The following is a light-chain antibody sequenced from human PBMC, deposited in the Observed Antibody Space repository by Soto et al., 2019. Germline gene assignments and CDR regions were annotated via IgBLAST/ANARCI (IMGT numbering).Light chain of an antibody. J-gene: IGLJ3*02. CDR3: ATWDDSLSGWV. V-gene: IGLV1-47*02. CDR1: NSHIGSNF. CDR2: SYN. Sequence: QSVLTQPPSASGTPGQRVTISCSGTNSHIGSNFVYWYQHLPGTTPKLLVFSYNQRPSGVPDRFSGSKSGSSASLAISGLRSEDEADYYCATWDDSLSGWVFGGGTKLTVL.